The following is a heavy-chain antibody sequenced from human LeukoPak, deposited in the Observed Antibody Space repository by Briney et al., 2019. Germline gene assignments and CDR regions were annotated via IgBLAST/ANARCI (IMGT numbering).Heavy chain of an antibody. D-gene: IGHD6-6*01. Sequence: SETLSLTCTVSGGSISSYYCSWIRQPPGKGLEWIGYIYYSGSTNYNPSLKSRVTISVDTSKNQFSLKLSSVTAADTAVYYCARGGTSIAARWGQGTLVTVSS. CDR1: GGSISSYY. V-gene: IGHV4-59*12. CDR2: IYYSGST. J-gene: IGHJ4*02. CDR3: ARGGTSIAAR.